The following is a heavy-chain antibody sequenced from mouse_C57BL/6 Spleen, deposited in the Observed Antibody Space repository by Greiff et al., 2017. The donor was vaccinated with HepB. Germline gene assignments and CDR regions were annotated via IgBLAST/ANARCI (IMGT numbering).Heavy chain of an antibody. V-gene: IGHV1-18*01. Sequence: VQLQQSGPELVKPGASVKIPCKASGYTFTDYNMDWVKQSHGKSLEWIGDINPNNGGTIYNQKFKGKATLTVDKSSSTAYMELRSLTSEDTAVYYCARSLYYYGSSYDWFAYWGQGTLVTVSA. CDR1: GYTFTDYN. CDR3: ARSLYYYGSSYDWFAY. J-gene: IGHJ3*01. CDR2: INPNNGGT. D-gene: IGHD1-1*01.